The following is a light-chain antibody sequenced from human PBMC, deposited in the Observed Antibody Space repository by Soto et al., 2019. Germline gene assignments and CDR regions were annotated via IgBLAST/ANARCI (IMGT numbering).Light chain of an antibody. CDR2: YVS. V-gene: IGLV2-11*01. CDR1: SSDVGGYGF. CDR3: SSFAGNFIWV. Sequence: QSALTQPRSVSGSPGQSVTISCTGTSSDVGGYGFVSWYQQHPGKAPKLMIYYVSGRPSGVPDRFSGSKSGNMASLTISGLQAEDEADYYCSSFAGNFIWVFGGGTKVTVL. J-gene: IGLJ3*02.